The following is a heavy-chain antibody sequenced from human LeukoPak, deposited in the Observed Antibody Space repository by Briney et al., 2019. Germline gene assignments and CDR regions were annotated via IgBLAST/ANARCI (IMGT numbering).Heavy chain of an antibody. V-gene: IGHV3-66*01. J-gene: IGHJ6*02. CDR1: GFTVSSYY. D-gene: IGHD4-11*01. Sequence: GGSLRLSCAASGFTVSSYYMTWVRQAPGKGLEWVSVLYSGGNSCYADSVKGRVAISRDNSKNTVFLQMNSVRAEDTAVYYCARSYSNHLFGMDVWGQGTTVTVSS. CDR2: LYSGGNS. CDR3: ARSYSNHLFGMDV.